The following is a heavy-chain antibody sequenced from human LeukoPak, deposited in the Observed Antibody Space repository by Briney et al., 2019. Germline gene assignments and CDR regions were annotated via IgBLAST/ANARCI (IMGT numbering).Heavy chain of an antibody. CDR3: ARGTMIVVVIGYVDV. Sequence: GASVKVSCKASGYTFTCYYMHWVRQAPGQGLEWMGWINPNSGGTNYAQKFQGRVTMTRDTSISTAYMELSRLRSDDTAVYYCARGTMIVVVIGYVDVWGKGTTVTISS. D-gene: IGHD3-22*01. CDR1: GYTFTCYY. CDR2: INPNSGGT. J-gene: IGHJ6*03. V-gene: IGHV1-2*02.